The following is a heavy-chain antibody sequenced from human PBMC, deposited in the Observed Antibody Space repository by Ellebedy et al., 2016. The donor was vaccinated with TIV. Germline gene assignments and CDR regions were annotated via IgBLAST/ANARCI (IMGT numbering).Heavy chain of an antibody. CDR2: IIPIFGTA. Sequence: SVKVSXKASGGTFSSYAISWVRQAPGQGLEWMGGIIPIFGTANYAQKFQGRVTITADESTSTAYMELSSLRSEDTAVYYCATHRDYYDSSGYYLAGYYYGMDVWGQGTTVTVSS. V-gene: IGHV1-69*13. CDR1: GGTFSSYA. J-gene: IGHJ6*02. D-gene: IGHD3-22*01. CDR3: ATHRDYYDSSGYYLAGYYYGMDV.